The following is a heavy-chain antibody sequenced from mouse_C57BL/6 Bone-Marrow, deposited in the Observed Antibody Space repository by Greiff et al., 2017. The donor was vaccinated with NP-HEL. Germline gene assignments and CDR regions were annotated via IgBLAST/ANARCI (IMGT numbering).Heavy chain of an antibody. CDR3: TAYYGNYVDY. Sequence: EVQLQQSGAELARPGASVKLSCTASGFNIKDDYMHWVKQRPEQGLEWIGWIDPESGDTEYAPKFQGKATITADTSSNTAYLQLSSLTSEDTAVYYCTAYYGNYVDYWGQGTTLTVSS. CDR1: GFNIKDDY. J-gene: IGHJ2*01. D-gene: IGHD2-10*01. V-gene: IGHV14-4*01. CDR2: IDPESGDT.